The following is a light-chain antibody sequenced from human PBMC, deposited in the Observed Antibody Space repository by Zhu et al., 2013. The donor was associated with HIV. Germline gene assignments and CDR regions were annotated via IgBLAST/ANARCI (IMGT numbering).Light chain of an antibody. CDR1: QSISSY. V-gene: IGKV1-39*01. CDR2: TAS. J-gene: IGKJ1*01. CDR3: QQSFSAPRT. Sequence: DIQMTQSPSSLSASAGDRVTITCRASQSISSYLNWYQHKPGKAPKLLIHTASSLQSGVPSRFSGSGSGTDFTLTISSLQPEDFATYYCQQSFSAPRTFGQGTKVEIK.